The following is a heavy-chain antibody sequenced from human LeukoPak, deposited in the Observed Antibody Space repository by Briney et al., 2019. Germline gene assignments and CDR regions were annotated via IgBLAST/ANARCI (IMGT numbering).Heavy chain of an antibody. CDR3: ARGGFRYFAH. J-gene: IGHJ5*02. Sequence: KSGGSLRLSCAASGFTFSTYWMSWVRQAPGKGLERVTSIKEDGSEKYYVDSVKGRFTISRDNAKNSLYLQMNSLRGDDTAVYYCARGGFRYFAHWGQGTLVTVSS. CDR2: IKEDGSEK. V-gene: IGHV3-7*04. D-gene: IGHD3-16*02. CDR1: GFTFSTYW.